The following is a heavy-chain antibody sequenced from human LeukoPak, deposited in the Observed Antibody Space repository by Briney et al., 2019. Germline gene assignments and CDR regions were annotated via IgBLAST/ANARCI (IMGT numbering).Heavy chain of an antibody. CDR1: GFTFSNAW. Sequence: GGSLRLACAASGFTFSNAWMRWVRQAPGKGREWVGRIKSKTDGGTTDYAAPVKGRFTISSDDSKTTLYPQMNSLNTEATAVYYCPTATRNPAMAYPYYFDYWGQRTLVTVPS. CDR3: PTATRNPAMAYPYYFDY. D-gene: IGHD5-18*01. J-gene: IGHJ4*02. V-gene: IGHV3-15*01. CDR2: IKSKTDGGTT.